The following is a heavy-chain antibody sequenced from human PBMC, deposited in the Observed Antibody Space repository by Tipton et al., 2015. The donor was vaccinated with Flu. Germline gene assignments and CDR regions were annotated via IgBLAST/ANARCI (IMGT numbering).Heavy chain of an antibody. D-gene: IGHD3-10*01. CDR1: GFTFSSYA. J-gene: IGHJ3*02. V-gene: IGHV1-69*06. CDR3: ARGRGGTNPLLSPFDI. Sequence: SCAASGFTFSSYAINWVRQAPGQGLEWMGGIVPLYNAGASAQKFQGRLTISADRYSATAYMELSSLRSDDTAVYFCARGRGGTNPLLSPFDIWGQGTMVGVSS. CDR2: IVPLYNAG.